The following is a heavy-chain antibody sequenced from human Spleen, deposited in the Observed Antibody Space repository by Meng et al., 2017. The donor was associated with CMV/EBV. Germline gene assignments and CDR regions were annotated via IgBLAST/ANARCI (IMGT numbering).Heavy chain of an antibody. CDR1: GGSLISTVYY. J-gene: IGHJ3*02. CDR2: IYYSGST. Sequence: SETLSLTCTVSGGSLISTVYYWAWLRQPPGKELEWIGSIYYSGSTYYNPSLKSRLTISVDTAKTQFSLDLSSVTAADTAIYYCARDEGERFLEFDIWGQGTMVTVSS. D-gene: IGHD3-3*01. V-gene: IGHV4-39*02. CDR3: ARDEGERFLEFDI.